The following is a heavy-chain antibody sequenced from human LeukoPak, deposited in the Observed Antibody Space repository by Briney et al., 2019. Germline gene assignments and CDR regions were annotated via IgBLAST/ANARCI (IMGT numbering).Heavy chain of an antibody. V-gene: IGHV4-59*01. CDR3: ARGPDYSNYIYYYGMDV. D-gene: IGHD4-11*01. Sequence: SETLSLTCTVSGGSISSYYWSWTRQPPGKGLEWIGYIYYSGSTNYNPSLKSRVTISVDTSKNQFSLNLSSVTAADTAVYYCARGPDYSNYIYYYGMDVWGQGTTVTVSS. CDR1: GGSISSYY. CDR2: IYYSGST. J-gene: IGHJ6*02.